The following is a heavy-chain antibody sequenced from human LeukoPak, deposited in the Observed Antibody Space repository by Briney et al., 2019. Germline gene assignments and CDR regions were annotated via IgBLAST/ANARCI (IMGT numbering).Heavy chain of an antibody. D-gene: IGHD1-14*01. CDR3: ARAYGKPNQVDFDY. V-gene: IGHV1-2*02. CDR2: INPNSGGT. CDR1: GYTFTAYY. Sequence: ASVKVSCKASGYTFTAYYMHWVRQAPGRGLEWMGWINPNSGGTNYAQKFHGRVTMTRDTSNSTAYMELSRLRSDDTAVYYCARAYGKPNQVDFDYWGQGTLVTVSS. J-gene: IGHJ4*02.